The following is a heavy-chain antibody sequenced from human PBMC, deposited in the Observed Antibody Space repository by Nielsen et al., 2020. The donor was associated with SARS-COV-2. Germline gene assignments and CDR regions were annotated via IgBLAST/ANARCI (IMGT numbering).Heavy chain of an antibody. CDR3: AKDRTEYYDVLTGYLDH. J-gene: IGHJ4*02. CDR1: GFTFSNYG. V-gene: IGHV3-30*18. CDR2: TSYDGSKT. Sequence: GGSLRLSCAAFGFTFSNYGMHWVRQAPGKGLEWVAVTSYDGSKTYYADSVKSRFTFSRDNFKNTLYLQMNSLRAEDTAVYYCAKDRTEYYDVLTGYLDHWGQGTLVTVPS. D-gene: IGHD3-9*01.